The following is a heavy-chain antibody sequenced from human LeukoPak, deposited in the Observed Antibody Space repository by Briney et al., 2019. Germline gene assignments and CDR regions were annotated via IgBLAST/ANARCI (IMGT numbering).Heavy chain of an antibody. Sequence: SETLSLTCTVSGGSISSYYWSWIRPPAGKGLEWIGRIYTSGSTNYHPSLKSRVTMSVDTSKNQFSLKLSSVTAADTAVYYCAASVTPEYYFDYWGQGTLVTVSS. D-gene: IGHD4-17*01. CDR2: IYTSGST. J-gene: IGHJ4*02. CDR1: GGSISSYY. V-gene: IGHV4-4*07. CDR3: AASVTPEYYFDY.